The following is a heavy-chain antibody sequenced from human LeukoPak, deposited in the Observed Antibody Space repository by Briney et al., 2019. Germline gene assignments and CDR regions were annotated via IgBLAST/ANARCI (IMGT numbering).Heavy chain of an antibody. Sequence: GGSLSLFCAASGFTFSSYAMHWPRHAPGKGLEGGAVISYDGSNKYYADSVKGRFTISRDNSKNTLYLQMNSLRAEDTAVYYCARDSSSGSAAFDYWGQGTLVTVSS. D-gene: IGHD6-19*01. J-gene: IGHJ4*02. CDR2: ISYDGSNK. V-gene: IGHV3-30*04. CDR3: ARDSSSGSAAFDY. CDR1: GFTFSSYA.